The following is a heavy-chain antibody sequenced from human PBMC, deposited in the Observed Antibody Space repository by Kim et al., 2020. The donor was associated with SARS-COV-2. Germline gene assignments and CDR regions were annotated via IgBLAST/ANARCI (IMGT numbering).Heavy chain of an antibody. CDR1: GFTFSSYD. CDR2: ISASGGST. CDR3: AKGSRGVRPDY. Sequence: GGSLRLSCAASGFTFSSYDMTWVRQGPGKGLEWVSGISASGGSTYYADSVKGRFTISRDNSKNTLYLQMNSLRAEDTAVYYCAKGSRGVRPDYWVQGTLVTVSS. V-gene: IGHV3-23*01. D-gene: IGHD2-8*02. J-gene: IGHJ4*02.